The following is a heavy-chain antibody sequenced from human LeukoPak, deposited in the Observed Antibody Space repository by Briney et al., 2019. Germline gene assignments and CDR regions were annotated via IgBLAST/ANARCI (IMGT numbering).Heavy chain of an antibody. Sequence: SSETLSLTCIVSGGSISSYYWSWIRQPAGKGLEWIGYIYYSGSTNYNPSLKSRVTISVDTSKNQFSLMLISVTAAATAVYYCARTPTYSSGWSWGQGTLVTVSS. CDR1: GGSISSYY. V-gene: IGHV4-59*01. D-gene: IGHD6-19*01. J-gene: IGHJ4*02. CDR3: ARTPTYSSGWS. CDR2: IYYSGST.